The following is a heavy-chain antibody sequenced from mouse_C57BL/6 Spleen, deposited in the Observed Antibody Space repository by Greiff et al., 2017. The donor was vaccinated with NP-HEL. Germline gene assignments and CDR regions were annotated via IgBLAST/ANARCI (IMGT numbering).Heavy chain of an antibody. J-gene: IGHJ4*01. D-gene: IGHD1-3*01. CDR1: GYSITSGYD. CDR3: ARGGRSSGAMDY. Sequence: EVKLQESGPGMVKPSQSLSLTCTVTGYSITSGYDWHWIRHFPGNKLEWMGYISYSGSTNYNPSLKSRISITHDTSKNHFFLKLNSVTTEDTATYYCARGGRSSGAMDYWGQGTSVTVSS. CDR2: ISYSGST. V-gene: IGHV3-1*01.